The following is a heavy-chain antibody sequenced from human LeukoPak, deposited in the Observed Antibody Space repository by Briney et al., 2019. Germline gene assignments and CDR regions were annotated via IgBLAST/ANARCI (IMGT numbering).Heavy chain of an antibody. CDR3: ARKPGPPDY. CDR2: ISSGSYI. J-gene: IGHJ4*02. CDR1: GFTLSIYS. D-gene: IGHD1-14*01. V-gene: IGHV3-21*01. Sequence: GGCLRLSCAASGFTLSIYSMNWVRQAPGKGLEWVSSISSGSYIYYAHSVKGRFTISRDNAKNSLYLQMNSLRAEDTAVYYCARKPGPPDYWGQGTLVTASS.